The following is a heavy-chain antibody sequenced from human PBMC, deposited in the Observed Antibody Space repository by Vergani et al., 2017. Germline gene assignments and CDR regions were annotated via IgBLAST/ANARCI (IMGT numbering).Heavy chain of an antibody. J-gene: IGHJ4*02. CDR2: INHSGST. D-gene: IGHD6-19*01. CDR1: GGSFSGYY. Sequence: QVQLQQWGAGLLKPSETLSLTCAVYGGSFSGYYWSWIRQPPGKGLEWIGEINHSGSTNYNPSLKSRVTISVDTSKNQFSLKLSSVTAADTAVYYCARGGRQWLGRTYLDYWGQGTLVTVSS. V-gene: IGHV4-34*01. CDR3: ARGGRQWLGRTYLDY.